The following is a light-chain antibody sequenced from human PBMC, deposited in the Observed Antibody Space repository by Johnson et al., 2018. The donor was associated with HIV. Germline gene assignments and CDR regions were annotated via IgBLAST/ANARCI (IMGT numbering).Light chain of an antibody. CDR3: ATWDTSLSTGGV. J-gene: IGLJ1*01. V-gene: IGLV1-51*02. Sequence: QSFLTQPPSVSAAPGQKVTISCSGSSSNIGNNYVSWYQQLPGTAPKLLIYKDNERPSGIPDRFSGSKSGPLATLDITGLQTGDEADYYCATWDTSLSTGGVFGTGTKVTVL. CDR1: SSNIGNNY. CDR2: KDN.